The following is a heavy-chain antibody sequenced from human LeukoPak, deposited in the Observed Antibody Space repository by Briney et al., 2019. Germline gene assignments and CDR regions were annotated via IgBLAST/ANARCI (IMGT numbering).Heavy chain of an antibody. V-gene: IGHV4-59*08. J-gene: IGHJ4*02. CDR1: GDSFSSNY. D-gene: IGHD3-10*01. CDR2: IFHSGST. CDR3: ARHIRGAYYYFDY. Sequence: PSETLSLTCTVSGDSFSSNYWSWIRQPPGKGLEWIGYIFHSGSTNYNPSLKSRVSISVDTSKNQFSLKMNSATAADTAVYFCARHIRGAYYYFDYWGQGTLVTVSS.